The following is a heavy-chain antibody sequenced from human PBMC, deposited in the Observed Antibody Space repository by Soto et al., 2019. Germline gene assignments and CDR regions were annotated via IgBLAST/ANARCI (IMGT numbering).Heavy chain of an antibody. D-gene: IGHD4-17*01. Sequence: SKTLSLTCTVSGGSISSYYWSWIRQPPGKGLEWIGYIYYSGSTNYNPSLKSRVTISVDTSKHQFSLKRSSVTAADTAVYYCARERRYGDSRGYYYMDVWGKGTTVTVSS. CDR1: GGSISSYY. V-gene: IGHV4-59*01. CDR3: ARERRYGDSRGYYYMDV. CDR2: IYYSGST. J-gene: IGHJ6*03.